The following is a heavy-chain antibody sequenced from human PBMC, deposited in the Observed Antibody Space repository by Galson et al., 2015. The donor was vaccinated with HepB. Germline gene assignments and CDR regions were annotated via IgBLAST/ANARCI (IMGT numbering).Heavy chain of an antibody. V-gene: IGHV1-69*13. CDR3: ARFLAVAGGDY. CDR2: IIPMFGTA. Sequence: SVKVSCKASGGTFSSYAISWVRQAPGQGLEWMGGIIPMFGTANYAQKFQGRVTITADESTSTAYMELSGLRSDGTAVYYCARFLAVAGGDYWGQGTLVTVSS. D-gene: IGHD6-19*01. CDR1: GGTFSSYA. J-gene: IGHJ4*02.